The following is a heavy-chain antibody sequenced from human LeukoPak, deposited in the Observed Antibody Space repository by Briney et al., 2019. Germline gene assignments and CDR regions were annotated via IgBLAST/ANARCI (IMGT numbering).Heavy chain of an antibody. CDR2: ISSSSSTI. Sequence: PGGSLRLSCAASGFTFSSYSMNWVRQAPGKGLEWVSYISSSSSTIYYADSVKGRFTISRDNAKNSLYLQMNSLRDEDTAVYYCARGDLSTRRLLEWLEAFDIWGQGTMVTVSS. V-gene: IGHV3-48*02. J-gene: IGHJ3*02. D-gene: IGHD3-3*01. CDR1: GFTFSSYS. CDR3: ARGDLSTRRLLEWLEAFDI.